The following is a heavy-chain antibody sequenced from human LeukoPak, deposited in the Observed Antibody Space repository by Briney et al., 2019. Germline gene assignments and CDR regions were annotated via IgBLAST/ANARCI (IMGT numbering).Heavy chain of an antibody. D-gene: IGHD3-22*01. Sequence: GGSLRLSCVASGFTFSNYWMLWVRQAPGKGLMWVSLISTDGKSTRYAESVKGRFTISRDNAKNSLYLQMNSLRAEDTAVYYCARDPYLYYYDIQHWGQGTLVTVSS. CDR3: ARDPYLYYYDIQH. CDR2: ISTDGKST. J-gene: IGHJ1*01. V-gene: IGHV3-74*01. CDR1: GFTFSNYW.